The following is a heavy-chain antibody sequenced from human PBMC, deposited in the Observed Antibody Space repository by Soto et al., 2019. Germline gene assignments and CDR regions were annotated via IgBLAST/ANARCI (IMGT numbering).Heavy chain of an antibody. D-gene: IGHD3-9*01. Sequence: SETLSLTCTVSGGSISSYYWSWIRQPPGKGLEWIGYIYYSGSTNYNPSLKSRVTISVDTSKNQFSLKLSSVTAADTAVYYCARRGRYDILTGYWFDPWGKGTLVTVSS. J-gene: IGHJ5*02. CDR1: GGSISSYY. CDR3: ARRGRYDILTGYWFDP. V-gene: IGHV4-59*08. CDR2: IYYSGST.